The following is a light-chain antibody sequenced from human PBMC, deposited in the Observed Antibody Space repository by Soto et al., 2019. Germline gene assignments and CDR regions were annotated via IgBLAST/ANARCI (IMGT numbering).Light chain of an antibody. J-gene: IGKJ4*01. CDR1: QSVSSN. CDR3: QQYDNWPLT. Sequence: DILMTQSPATRPVSPGERATLSCRASQSVSSNLAWYQQKPGQAPRFLIYGASTRATGIPARFSGSGSGTEFTLTISSLQSEDFAVYYCQQYDNWPLTFGGGTKVDIK. CDR2: GAS. V-gene: IGKV3-15*01.